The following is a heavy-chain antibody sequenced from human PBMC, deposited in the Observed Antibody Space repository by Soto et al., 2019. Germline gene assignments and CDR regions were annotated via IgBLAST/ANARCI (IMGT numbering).Heavy chain of an antibody. Sequence: GGSLRLSCAASGFTFSSYAMSWVRQAPGKGLEWVSAISGSGGSTYYADSVKGRFTISRDNSKNTLYLQMNSLRAEDTAVYYCAKIHWSGYYLGYMDVWGKGTTVTVSS. CDR2: ISGSGGST. V-gene: IGHV3-23*01. CDR1: GFTFSSYA. D-gene: IGHD3-3*01. CDR3: AKIHWSGYYLGYMDV. J-gene: IGHJ6*03.